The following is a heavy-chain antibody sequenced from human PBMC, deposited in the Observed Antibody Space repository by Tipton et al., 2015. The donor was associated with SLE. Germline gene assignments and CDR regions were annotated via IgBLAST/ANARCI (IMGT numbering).Heavy chain of an antibody. V-gene: IGHV3-23*01. CDR3: AKYGTSSPHFLDS. CDR2: IFGSGST. CDR1: GFIFRSYG. Sequence: SLRLSCVASGFIFRSYGMHWVRQAPGKGLEWVSSIFGSGSTYYTDSVRGRFTISRDNSQNTVFLQMNSLRADDTAVYYCAKYGTSSPHFLDSWGQGTLVTVSS. J-gene: IGHJ4*02. D-gene: IGHD6-6*01.